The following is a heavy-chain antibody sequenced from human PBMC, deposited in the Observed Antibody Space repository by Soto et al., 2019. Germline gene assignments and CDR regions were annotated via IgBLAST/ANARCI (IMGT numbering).Heavy chain of an antibody. D-gene: IGHD6-19*01. CDR1: GYSFTTYC. Sequence: PGETLKISCKGSGYSFTTYCIGWVRQMPGKGLEWMGIIYPGDSDTRYSPSFQGQVTISADKSISTAYLQWSSLKASDTAVYYCAMPIAVAGPFDYWGQGTLVTVSS. J-gene: IGHJ4*02. CDR2: IYPGDSDT. CDR3: AMPIAVAGPFDY. V-gene: IGHV5-51*01.